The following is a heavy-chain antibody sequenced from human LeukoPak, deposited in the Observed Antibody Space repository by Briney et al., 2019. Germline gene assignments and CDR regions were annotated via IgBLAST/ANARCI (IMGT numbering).Heavy chain of an antibody. Sequence: PSQTLSLTCTVSGGSISSGDYYWSWIRQPPGKCLEWIGYIYYSGSTYYNPSLKSRVTISVDTSKNQFSLKLSSVTAADTAVYYCARVSVFSRRAFDIWGQGTMVTVSS. V-gene: IGHV4-30-4*01. J-gene: IGHJ3*02. CDR2: IYYSGST. CDR1: GGSISSGDYY. CDR3: ARVSVFSRRAFDI. D-gene: IGHD2-2*01.